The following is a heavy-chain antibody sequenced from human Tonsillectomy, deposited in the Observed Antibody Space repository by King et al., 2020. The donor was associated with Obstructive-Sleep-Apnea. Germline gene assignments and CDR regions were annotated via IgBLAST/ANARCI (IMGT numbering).Heavy chain of an antibody. CDR1: GFTFSSYG. CDR3: AKDRDSYGTYGMDV. J-gene: IGHJ6*02. D-gene: IGHD5-18*01. CDR2: ISDDGSSK. V-gene: IGHV3-30*18. Sequence: VQLVESGGGVVQPGRSLRLSCSASGFTFSSYGMHWVRQAPGKGLEWVAVISDDGSSKYYTASVKGRFTISRDNSKNTLYLQMNSLRGEDTAVYYCAKDRDSYGTYGMDVWGQGTTVTVSS.